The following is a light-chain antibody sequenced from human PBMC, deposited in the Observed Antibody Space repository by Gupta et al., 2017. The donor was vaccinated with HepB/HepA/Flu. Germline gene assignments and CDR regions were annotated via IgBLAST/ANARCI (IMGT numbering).Light chain of an antibody. CDR3: EQGSSANT. CDR1: QGISMY. Sequence: DIQMNQSPSSLAASVGNTVTITCRASQGISMYLNWYQQKPGKAPKLLIYEASTWQRGVPSRFSGTGSGTDFTRTSSRRQPEDFANYYWEQGSSANTFGEGTKAKV. J-gene: IGKJ4*02. V-gene: IGKV1-39*01. CDR2: EAS.